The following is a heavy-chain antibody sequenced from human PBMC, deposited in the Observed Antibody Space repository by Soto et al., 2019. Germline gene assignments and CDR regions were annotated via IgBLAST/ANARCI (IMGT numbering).Heavy chain of an antibody. D-gene: IGHD3-16*01. J-gene: IGHJ6*04. V-gene: IGHV4-59*01. CDR3: ASLLYSHAVSDV. Sequence: PPGKGLEWIGYIYNSGSTNYNPSLKSRVTISVDTSKNQFSLKLSSVTAADTAVYYCASLLYSHAVSDVWRNGTTVIVFS. CDR2: IYNSGST.